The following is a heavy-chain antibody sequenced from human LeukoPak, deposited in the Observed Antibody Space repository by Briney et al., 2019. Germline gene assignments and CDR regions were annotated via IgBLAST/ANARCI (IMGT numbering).Heavy chain of an antibody. J-gene: IGHJ6*03. CDR3: ARGITIFGVVTTYYYYYYMDV. V-gene: IGHV4-59*01. CDR1: GGSISSYY. CDR2: IYYSGST. Sequence: SETLSLTCTVSGGSISSYYWSWFRQPPGKGLEWIGYIYYSGSTNYNPSLKSRVTISVDTSKNQFSLKLSSVTAADTAVYYCARGITIFGVVTTYYYYYYMDVWGKGTTVTVSS. D-gene: IGHD3-3*01.